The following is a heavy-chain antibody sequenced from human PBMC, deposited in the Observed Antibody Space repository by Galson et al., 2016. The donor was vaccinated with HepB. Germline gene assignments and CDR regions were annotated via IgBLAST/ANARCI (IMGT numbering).Heavy chain of an antibody. CDR3: AHTDLSVWFDP. J-gene: IGHJ5*02. V-gene: IGHV2-5*02. Sequence: PALVTPTQTLTLTCTFSGFSLNTSGVGVGWIRQPPGEALEWLALVYWDDDKRYTPSLKTRLTITKDTSKNQVVLTMANMDPVDTATYYCAHTDLSVWFDPWGQGTLVTVSS. CDR2: VYWDDDK. CDR1: GFSLNTSGVG. D-gene: IGHD3-3*01.